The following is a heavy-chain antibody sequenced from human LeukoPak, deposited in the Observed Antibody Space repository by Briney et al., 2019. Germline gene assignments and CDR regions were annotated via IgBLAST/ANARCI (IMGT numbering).Heavy chain of an antibody. CDR3: ARDSGNYYDSSGFYYMDV. Sequence: GGSLRLSCAASGFTFSSFAMYWVRQATGKGLEWVSGIRGSGGSTYYVDSVKGRFTISRVNAKNSLYLQMNSLRAEATAVYYCARDSGNYYDSSGFYYMDVWGKGTTVTVSS. CDR1: GFTFSSFA. CDR2: IRGSGGST. D-gene: IGHD3-22*01. V-gene: IGHV3-23*01. J-gene: IGHJ6*03.